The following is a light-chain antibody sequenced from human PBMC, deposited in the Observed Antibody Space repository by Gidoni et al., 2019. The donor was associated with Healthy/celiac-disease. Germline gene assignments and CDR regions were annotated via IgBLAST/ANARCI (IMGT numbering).Light chain of an antibody. CDR1: QSVTSY. CDR3: QQCSNWPPGVT. Sequence: EIVLTQSPATLSLSPGERATLSCRASQSVTSYLALYQQKRGPAPRLLIYEASNRATCIPARFSGSGSGTDFTLTISSLEPEDFAVYYCQQCSNWPPGVTFGGGTKVEIK. J-gene: IGKJ4*01. CDR2: EAS. V-gene: IGKV3-11*01.